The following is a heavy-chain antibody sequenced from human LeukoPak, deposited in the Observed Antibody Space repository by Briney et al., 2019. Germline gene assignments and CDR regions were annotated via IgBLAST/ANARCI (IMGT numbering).Heavy chain of an antibody. CDR3: AKDRGGNIVLMVYAISSGFDY. D-gene: IGHD2-8*01. CDR1: GFTFSSYA. Sequence: GGSLRLSCAASGFTFSSYAMSWVRQAPGKGLEWVSAISGSGGSTYYADSVKGRFTISRDNSKNTLYLQMNSLRAEDTAVYYCAKDRGGNIVLMVYAISSGFDYWGQGTLVTVSS. J-gene: IGHJ4*02. CDR2: ISGSGGST. V-gene: IGHV3-23*01.